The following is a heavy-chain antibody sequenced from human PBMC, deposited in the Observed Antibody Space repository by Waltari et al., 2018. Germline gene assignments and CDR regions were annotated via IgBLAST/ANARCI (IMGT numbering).Heavy chain of an antibody. D-gene: IGHD3-3*01. CDR1: GYSISSGYY. J-gene: IGHJ4*02. CDR2: IYHSGRT. Sequence: QVQLQESGPGLVKPSETLSLTCAVSGYSISSGYYWGWIRQPPGKGLEWIGSIYHSGRTYYNPSLKSRVTISVDTSKNQFSLKLSSVTAADTAVYYCAGSLEGYYFDYWGQGTLVTVSS. V-gene: IGHV4-38-2*01. CDR3: AGSLEGYYFDY.